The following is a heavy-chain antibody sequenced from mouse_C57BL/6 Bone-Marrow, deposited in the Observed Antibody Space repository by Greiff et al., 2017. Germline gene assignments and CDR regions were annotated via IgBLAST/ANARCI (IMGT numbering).Heavy chain of an antibody. J-gene: IGHJ1*03. Sequence: QAQLQQPGTELVKPGASVKLSCKASGYTFTSYWMHWVKQRPGQGLEWIGNINPSNGGTNYNEKFKSKATLTVDKSSSTAYMQLSSLTSEDSAVYYCARGDYSRGYFDVWGTGTTVTVSS. CDR1: GYTFTSYW. V-gene: IGHV1-53*01. CDR3: ARGDYSRGYFDV. D-gene: IGHD1-1*01. CDR2: INPSNGGT.